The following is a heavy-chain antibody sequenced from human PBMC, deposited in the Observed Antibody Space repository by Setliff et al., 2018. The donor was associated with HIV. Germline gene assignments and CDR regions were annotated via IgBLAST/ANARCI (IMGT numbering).Heavy chain of an antibody. Sequence: ASVKVSCKASGGTFSNYFISWIRQAPGQGLEWMGIINPSGGSTSYAQKFQGRVTMTRDTSTSTVYMELSSLRSEDTAVYYCARDVVPAAIIDNYVYYYYYYMDVWGKGTTVTVSS. CDR2: INPSGGST. CDR1: GGTFSNYF. CDR3: ARDVVPAAIIDNYVYYYYYYMDV. J-gene: IGHJ6*03. D-gene: IGHD2-2*02. V-gene: IGHV1-46*01.